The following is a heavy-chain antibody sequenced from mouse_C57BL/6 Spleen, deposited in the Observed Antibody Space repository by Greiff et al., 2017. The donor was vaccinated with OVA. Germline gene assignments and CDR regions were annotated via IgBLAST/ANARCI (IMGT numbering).Heavy chain of an antibody. CDR3: ASYSLWYFDV. Sequence: EVMLVESGPGLAKPSQTLSLTCSVTGYSITSDYWNWIRKFPGNKLEYMGYISYSGSTYYNPSLKSRISITRDTSKNQYYLQLNSVTTEDTATSCGASYSLWYFDVWGTGTTVTVSS. D-gene: IGHD6-2*01. CDR1: GYSITSDY. CDR2: ISYSGST. V-gene: IGHV3-8*01. J-gene: IGHJ1*03.